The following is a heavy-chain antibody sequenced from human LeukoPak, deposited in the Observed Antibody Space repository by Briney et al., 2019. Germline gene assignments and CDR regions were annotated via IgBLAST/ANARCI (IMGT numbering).Heavy chain of an antibody. J-gene: IGHJ4*02. CDR2: ISSSGSSK. CDR1: GFTFSDYY. CDR3: ARYSRLTADY. D-gene: IGHD1-14*01. V-gene: IGHV3-11*04. Sequence: GGSLRLSCAASGFTFSDYYMSWIRQAPGKGLEWVSYISSSGSSKYYADSVKGRFTISRDNAKNSPYLQMNSLRAEDTAVYYCARYSRLTADYWGQGTLVTVSS.